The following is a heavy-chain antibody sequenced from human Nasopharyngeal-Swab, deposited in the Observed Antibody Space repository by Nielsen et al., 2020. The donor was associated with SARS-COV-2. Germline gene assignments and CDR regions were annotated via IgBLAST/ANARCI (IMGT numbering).Heavy chain of an antibody. CDR3: AKDIGAGIDY. CDR2: ISWNSGSI. J-gene: IGHJ4*02. Sequence: SLKISCAASGFTFDDYAMHWVRQAPGKGLEWVSGISWNSGSIGYADSVKGRFTISRDNAKNSLYLQMNSLRAEDTALYYRAKDIGAGIDYWGQGTLVTVSS. V-gene: IGHV3-9*01. D-gene: IGHD3-3*01. CDR1: GFTFDDYA.